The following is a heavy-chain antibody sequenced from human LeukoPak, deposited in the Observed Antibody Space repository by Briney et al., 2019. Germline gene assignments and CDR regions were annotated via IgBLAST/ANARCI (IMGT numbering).Heavy chain of an antibody. D-gene: IGHD5-18*01. J-gene: IGHJ4*02. Sequence: GGSLRLSCAASGFTFSTYGMSWVRQAPGKGLEWVSAITSSGSSTYYADSVKGRFTISRDNSKNTLYLQMNSLRAEDTAVYYCAKERGYSYTEIDYWGQGTLVTVSS. V-gene: IGHV3-23*01. CDR3: AKERGYSYTEIDY. CDR1: GFTFSTYG. CDR2: ITSSGSST.